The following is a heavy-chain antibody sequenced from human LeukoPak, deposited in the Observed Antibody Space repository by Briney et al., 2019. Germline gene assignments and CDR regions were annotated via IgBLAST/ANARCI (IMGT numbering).Heavy chain of an antibody. J-gene: IGHJ4*02. CDR2: VYYSGST. CDR3: ACLTGNRPRGY. V-gene: IGHV4-39*01. D-gene: IGHD1-1*01. CDR1: GGSIDKSTYY. Sequence: SETLSLTCSVSGGSIDKSTYYWGWIRQPPGEALEWIGSVYYSGSTYYNSSLQSRVTMSVDTSSNQFSLRLYSVTAADTAVYYCACLTGNRPRGYWDQGTRVIVSS.